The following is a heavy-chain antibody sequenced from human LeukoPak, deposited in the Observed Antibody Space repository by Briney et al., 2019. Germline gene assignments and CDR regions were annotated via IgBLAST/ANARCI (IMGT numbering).Heavy chain of an antibody. J-gene: IGHJ6*03. V-gene: IGHV3-48*03. CDR3: ARVLSGTPFDYYLYMDV. Sequence: PGGSLRLSCVASGLPFSSFHVNWVRQVPGKGLEWLAHMTYSDTTVEYADSIQGRFTTSRDAATKTVYLQMNSLRAEDTATYYCARVLSGTPFDYYLYMDVWGKGTTVIVSS. CDR2: MTYSDTTV. D-gene: IGHD1-26*01. CDR1: GLPFSSFH.